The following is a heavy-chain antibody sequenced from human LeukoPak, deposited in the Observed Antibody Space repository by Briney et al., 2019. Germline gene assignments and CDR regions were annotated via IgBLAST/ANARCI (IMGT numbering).Heavy chain of an antibody. CDR2: IIPIYGTP. J-gene: IGHJ6*03. V-gene: IGHV1-69*13. CDR3: AIWSLSDKYSRQYYYMDV. D-gene: IGHD4-11*01. Sequence: GASVKVSCKASGYTFTGYFMHWVRQAPGQGLEWMGGIIPIYGTPNYAQKFQGRVTITADESTSTAYMELSSLRSEDTAVYYCAIWSLSDKYSRQYYYMDVWGKGTTVTISS. CDR1: GYTFTGYF.